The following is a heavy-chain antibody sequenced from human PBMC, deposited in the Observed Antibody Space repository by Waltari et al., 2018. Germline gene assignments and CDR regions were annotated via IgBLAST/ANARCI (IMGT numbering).Heavy chain of an antibody. CDR3: ASRGEQLVEDY. CDR1: GGSISSSSYY. J-gene: IGHJ4*02. Sequence: QLQLQESGPGLVKPSETLSLTCTVSGGSISSSSYYWGWIRQPPGKGLEWIGSIYYSGSTYYNPSLKSRVTISVDTSKNQFSLKLSSVTAADTAVYYCASRGEQLVEDYWGQGTLVIVSS. D-gene: IGHD6-13*01. V-gene: IGHV4-39*01. CDR2: IYYSGST.